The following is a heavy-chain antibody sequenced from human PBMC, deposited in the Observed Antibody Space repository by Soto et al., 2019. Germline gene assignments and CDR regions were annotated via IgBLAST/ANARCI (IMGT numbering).Heavy chain of an antibody. J-gene: IGHJ4*02. D-gene: IGHD3-9*01. V-gene: IGHV1-2*02. CDR2: INPNSGGT. CDR3: ARDYDILTGYNYFDY. CDR1: GYTFTGCY. Sequence: ASVKVSCKDSGYTFTGCYMHWVRQAPGQGLEWMGWINPNSGGTNYAQKFQGRVTMTRDTSISTAYMELSRLRSDDTAVYYCARDYDILTGYNYFDYWGQGTLVTVSS.